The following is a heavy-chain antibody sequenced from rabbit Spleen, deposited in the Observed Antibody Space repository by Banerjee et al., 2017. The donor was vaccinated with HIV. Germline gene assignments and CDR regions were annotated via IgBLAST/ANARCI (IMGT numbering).Heavy chain of an antibody. D-gene: IGHD2-1*01. Sequence: QEQLEESGGGLVKPEGSLTLTCKASGVSLNDKDVMCWVRQAPGKGLEWIACINIVTGKSVYASWAKGRFTMSRTSSTTVTLQMTSLTAADTATYFCARGSATMTMVITGYYFNLWGPGTLVPS. CDR2: INIVTGKS. CDR1: GVSLNDKDV. CDR3: ARGSATMTMVITGYYFNL. V-gene: IGHV1S45*01. J-gene: IGHJ4*01.